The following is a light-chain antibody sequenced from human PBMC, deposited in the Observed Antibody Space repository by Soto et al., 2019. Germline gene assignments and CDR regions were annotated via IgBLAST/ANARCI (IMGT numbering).Light chain of an antibody. CDR1: SSDVGSYNL. J-gene: IGLJ1*01. V-gene: IGLV2-23*02. Sequence: QSVLPQPASVSGSPGQSITISCTGTSSDVGSYNLVSWYQHHPGKAPKLMIYEVSKRPSGVSNRFSGSKSGNTASLTISWLQAEDEADYYCCSYAGSSTFPYVFGTGTKVTVL. CDR3: CSYAGSSTFPYV. CDR2: EVS.